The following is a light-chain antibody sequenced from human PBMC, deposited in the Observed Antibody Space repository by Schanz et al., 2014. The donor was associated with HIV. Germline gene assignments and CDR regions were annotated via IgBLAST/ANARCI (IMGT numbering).Light chain of an antibody. Sequence: EIVLTQSPGTLSLSPGERATLSCRASQSVSSSYLAWYRQKPGQAPTLLIYAASSRASGIPDRFSGSGSGADFTLTISGLEPEDFAVYYCHHYGGSFGPGTTVDYK. J-gene: IGKJ3*01. CDR1: QSVSSSY. CDR2: AAS. V-gene: IGKV3-20*01. CDR3: HHYGGS.